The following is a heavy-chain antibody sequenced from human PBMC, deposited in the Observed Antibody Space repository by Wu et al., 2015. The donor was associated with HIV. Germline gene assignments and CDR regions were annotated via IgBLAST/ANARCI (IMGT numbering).Heavy chain of an antibody. J-gene: IGHJ4*02. D-gene: IGHD2-2*01. CDR2: INPSAGTT. CDR3: ARRPSPRRSDGYCSSTSCYEGGIWTT. CDR1: GYSFNSYF. V-gene: IGHV1-46*02. Sequence: QVQLVQSGAEVKKPGASVKVSCKASGYSFNSYFIHWVRQAPGQGLEWMGIINPSAGTTSYAQKFQGRVIMTRDTSTNTVHMELSSLRSDDTAVYFCARRPSPRRSDGYCSSTSCYEGGIWTTWGQGTLVTVSS.